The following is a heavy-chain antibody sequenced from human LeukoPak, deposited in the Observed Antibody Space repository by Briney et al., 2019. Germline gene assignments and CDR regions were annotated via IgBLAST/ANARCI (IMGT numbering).Heavy chain of an antibody. J-gene: IGHJ4*02. Sequence: SETLSLTCAVSGGSISSGGYYRSWIRQHPGKGLEWIAYIYYSGSTYYNPSLKSRVTISVDTSKNQFSLKLSSVTAADTAVYYCARCCGSSWYTRLYYFDYWGQGTLVTVSS. V-gene: IGHV4-31*11. CDR2: IYYSGST. CDR1: GGSISSGGYY. D-gene: IGHD6-13*01. CDR3: ARCCGSSWYTRLYYFDY.